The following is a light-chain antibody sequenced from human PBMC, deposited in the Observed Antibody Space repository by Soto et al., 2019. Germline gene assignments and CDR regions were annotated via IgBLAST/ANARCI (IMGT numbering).Light chain of an antibody. CDR1: QSVVYSY. J-gene: IGKJ2*01. CDR3: QQFGTSPDT. Sequence: VLTQSPGTLSLSAGERATLSCRASQSVVYSYLTWYQQKPGQAPRLLIYGASKRASGTPDRFSGSGSGTDFSLTISRLEPEDFAIYYCQQFGTSPDTFGRGTTLEIK. CDR2: GAS. V-gene: IGKV3-20*01.